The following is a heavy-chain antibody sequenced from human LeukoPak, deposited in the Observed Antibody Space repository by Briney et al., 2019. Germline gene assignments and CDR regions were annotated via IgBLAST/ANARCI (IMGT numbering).Heavy chain of an antibody. CDR2: ISGSGGST. Sequence: GGSLRLSCAASGFSFSSYGMSWVRQAPGKGLECVSAISGSGGSTYYADSVKGRFTISRDNSKDTLYLQMNSLRAEDTAVYYCAKDINYDILTGYYDYWGQGTLVTVSS. CDR1: GFSFSSYG. D-gene: IGHD3-9*01. CDR3: AKDINYDILTGYYDY. J-gene: IGHJ4*02. V-gene: IGHV3-23*01.